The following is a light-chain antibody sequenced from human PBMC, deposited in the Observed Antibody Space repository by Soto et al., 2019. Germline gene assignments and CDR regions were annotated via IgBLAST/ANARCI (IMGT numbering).Light chain of an antibody. J-gene: IGLJ3*02. Sequence: QSVLTQPPSASGSPGQSVTISCTGTSSDVGAYKYVSWYQQYPGKAPKLMIYEVSKRPSGVPDRFSGSKSGNTASLTVSGLQAEDEADYYCTSYVASDIWVFGGRTKVTVL. V-gene: IGLV2-8*01. CDR1: SSDVGAYKY. CDR3: TSYVASDIWV. CDR2: EVS.